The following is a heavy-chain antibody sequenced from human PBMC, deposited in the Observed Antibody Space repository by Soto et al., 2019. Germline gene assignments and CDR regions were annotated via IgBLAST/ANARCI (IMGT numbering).Heavy chain of an antibody. D-gene: IGHD6-19*01. Sequence: QVQLVQSGAEVKKPGSSVKVSCKASGATFSGYAINWVRQAPGQGLEWLGRIVPIFATLNYAERFQGRVASSADASTSRFYMELTNLTYEDTAVYYCVVMGNVAVSNPRSFDYWGQGTQVTVSS. CDR1: GATFSGYA. V-gene: IGHV1-69*18. CDR2: IVPIFATL. J-gene: IGHJ4*02. CDR3: VVMGNVAVSNPRSFDY.